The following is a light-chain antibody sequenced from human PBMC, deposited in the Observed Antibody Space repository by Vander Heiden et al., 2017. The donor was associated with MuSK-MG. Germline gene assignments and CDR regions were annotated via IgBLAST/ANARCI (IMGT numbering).Light chain of an antibody. CDR3: RQDIRSPIT. Sequence: EIVLTQSPGTLSLSPGERATLSCRASQSVSSNYLAWHQQKPGQAPRLLIYGASSRATGIPDRFSGSGSGTDFILTISRLEPEDFTMYYCRQDIRSPITFGQGTRLEIK. V-gene: IGKV3-20*01. J-gene: IGKJ5*01. CDR2: GAS. CDR1: QSVSSNY.